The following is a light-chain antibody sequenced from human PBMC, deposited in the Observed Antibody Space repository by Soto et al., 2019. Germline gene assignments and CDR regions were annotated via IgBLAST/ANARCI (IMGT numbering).Light chain of an antibody. Sequence: EIVLTQSPATLSVSPGERATLSCRASQSVGSDLAWYQQRPGQAPRLVMYDVSTRATGIPGRFSGSESGTEFSPTISSVQSEDFAVYYCHQYKKWAPEVTFGQGTRLEIK. J-gene: IGKJ5*01. V-gene: IGKV3-15*01. CDR1: QSVGSD. CDR2: DVS. CDR3: HQYKKWAPEVT.